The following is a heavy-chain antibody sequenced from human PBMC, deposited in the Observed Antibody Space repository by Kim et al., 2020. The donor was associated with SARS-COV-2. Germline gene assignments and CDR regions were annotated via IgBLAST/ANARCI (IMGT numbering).Heavy chain of an antibody. CDR3: TKAVEPGGAMF. J-gene: IGHJ4*02. D-gene: IGHD3-10*01. CDR2: FGSNTNVL. CDR1: TFLFDVHA. V-gene: IGHV3-9*01. Sequence: SLRLSCTASTFLFDVHALHWVRQGPGKGLEWVAGFGSNTNVLGYADSVKGRLTISTDDAKNSLYLQLKSLRPEDTALYFCTKAVEPGGAMFWGQGALVTVSS.